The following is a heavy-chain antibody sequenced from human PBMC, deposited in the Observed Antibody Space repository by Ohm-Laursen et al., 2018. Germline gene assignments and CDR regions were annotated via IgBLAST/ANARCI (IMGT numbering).Heavy chain of an antibody. D-gene: IGHD2-8*01. Sequence: TQTLTLTSTFSGFSLSFSGVSVGRIRQPPGKALDWLALIYWNDDKRYNPSLRNRLTITKDTSKNQVVLTMSNMDPVDTATYYCAHRSNSYSYAMDVWGQGTTVTASS. CDR2: IYWNDDK. CDR3: AHRSNSYSYAMDV. J-gene: IGHJ6*02. CDR1: GFSLSFSGVS. V-gene: IGHV2-5*01.